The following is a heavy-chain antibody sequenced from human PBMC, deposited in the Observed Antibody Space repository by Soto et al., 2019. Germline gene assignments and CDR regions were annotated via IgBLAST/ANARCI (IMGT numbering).Heavy chain of an antibody. CDR1: GFTFSSYA. CDR2: ISYDGSNK. V-gene: IGHV3-30-3*01. J-gene: IGHJ4*02. Sequence: GGSLRLSCAASGFTFSSYAMHWVRQAPGKGLEWVAVISYDGSNKYYADSVKGRFTISRDNSKNTLYLQMNSLRAEDTAVYYCARDSGGYYDSSGYLMYWGQGTLVTVSS. D-gene: IGHD3-22*01. CDR3: ARDSGGYYDSSGYLMY.